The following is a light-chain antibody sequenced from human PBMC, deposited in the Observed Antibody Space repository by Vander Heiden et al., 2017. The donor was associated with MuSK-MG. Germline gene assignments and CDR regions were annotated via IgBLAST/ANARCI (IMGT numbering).Light chain of an antibody. Sequence: DIHLTQSPSTLSASVGDRVTITCRASQSISSWLAWYQQKPGKAPKLLIYKASSLESGVPSRFSGSGSGTEFTLTISSLQPDDFATYYCQQDNSYKCSFGQGTKLEIK. CDR1: QSISSW. J-gene: IGKJ2*04. V-gene: IGKV1-5*03. CDR2: KAS. CDR3: QQDNSYKCS.